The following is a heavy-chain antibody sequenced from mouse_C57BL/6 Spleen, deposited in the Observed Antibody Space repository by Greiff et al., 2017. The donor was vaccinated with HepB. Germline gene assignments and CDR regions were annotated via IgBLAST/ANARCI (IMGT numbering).Heavy chain of an antibody. CDR2: INPSNGGT. CDR3: AREGWDWYFDV. Sequence: QVQLQQPGAELVKPGASVKSSCKASGYTFTSYWMHWVKQRPGQGLEWIGNINPSNGGTNYNEKFKSKATLTVDKSSSTAYMQLSSLTSEDSAVYYCAREGWDWYFDVWGTGTTVTVSS. CDR1: GYTFTSYW. V-gene: IGHV1-53*01. J-gene: IGHJ1*03. D-gene: IGHD1-1*02.